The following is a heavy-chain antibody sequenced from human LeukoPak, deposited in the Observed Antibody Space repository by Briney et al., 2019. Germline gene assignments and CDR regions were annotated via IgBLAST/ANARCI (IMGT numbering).Heavy chain of an antibody. J-gene: IGHJ4*02. Sequence: SETLSLTCTVSGGSVTSYYWSWIRQPPGKGLEWIGYIYYTGSTNYNPSLKSRVTISVDTSKNQFSLKLSSVTAADTAMYYCARHIGGVDYYWGQGALVTVSS. CDR2: IYYTGST. V-gene: IGHV4-59*08. CDR1: GGSVTSYY. D-gene: IGHD2-8*01. CDR3: ARHIGGVDYY.